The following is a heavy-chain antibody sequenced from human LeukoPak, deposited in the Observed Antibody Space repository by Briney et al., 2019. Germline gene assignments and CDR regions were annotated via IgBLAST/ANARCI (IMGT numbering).Heavy chain of an antibody. V-gene: IGHV4-39*01. Sequence: SETLSLTCTVSGGSISSSSYYWGWIRQPPGKGLEWIGSIYYSGSTYYNPSLKSRVTISVDTSRNQFSLKLSSVTTADTAVYYCARQYSGYLRNWFDPWGQGTLVTVSS. CDR2: IYYSGST. J-gene: IGHJ5*02. CDR3: ARQYSGYLRNWFDP. CDR1: GGSISSSSYY. D-gene: IGHD5-12*01.